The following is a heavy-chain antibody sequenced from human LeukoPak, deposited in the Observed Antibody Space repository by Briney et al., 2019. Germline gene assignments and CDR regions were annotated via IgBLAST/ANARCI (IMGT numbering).Heavy chain of an antibody. CDR2: ISGSGGST. J-gene: IGHJ6*02. D-gene: IGHD6-13*01. V-gene: IGHV3-23*01. CDR3: AKDSSKLYYYYGMDV. Sequence: GGSLRLSCAASGFTFSSYVMSWVRQAPGKGLEWVSAISGSGGSTYYADSVKGRFTISRDNSKNTLYLQMNSLRAEDTAVYYCAKDSSKLYYYYGMDVWGQGTTVTVSS. CDR1: GFTFSSYV.